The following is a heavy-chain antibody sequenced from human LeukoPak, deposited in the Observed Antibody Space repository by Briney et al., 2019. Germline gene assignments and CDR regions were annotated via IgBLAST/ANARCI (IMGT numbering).Heavy chain of an antibody. CDR2: IYSSGST. CDR3: ARAQYSSSWSFFDS. Sequence: PSETLSLTCTVSGGSISSYYWSWIRQPPGKGLQWIGYIYSSGSTNYNPSLKSRVTISVDTSKNQFSLKLNSVTAADTAVYYCARAQYSSSWSFFDSWGQGTLVTVSS. D-gene: IGHD6-13*01. V-gene: IGHV4-59*01. J-gene: IGHJ4*02. CDR1: GGSISSYY.